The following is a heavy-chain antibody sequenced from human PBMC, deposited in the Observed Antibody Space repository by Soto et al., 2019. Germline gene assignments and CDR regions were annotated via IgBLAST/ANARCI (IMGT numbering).Heavy chain of an antibody. Sequence: NPSETLSLTCAVYGGSFSGYYWSWIRQPPGKGLEWIGEINHSGSTNYNPSLKSRVTISVDTSKNQFSLKLSSVTAADTAVYYCARGPRFYVWGSYRHAEYFQHWGQGTLVTVSS. CDR1: GGSFSGYY. V-gene: IGHV4-34*01. D-gene: IGHD3-16*02. CDR2: INHSGST. CDR3: ARGPRFYVWGSYRHAEYFQH. J-gene: IGHJ1*01.